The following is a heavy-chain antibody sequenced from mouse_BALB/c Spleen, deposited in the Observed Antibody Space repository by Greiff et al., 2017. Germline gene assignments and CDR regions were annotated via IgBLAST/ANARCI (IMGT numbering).Heavy chain of an antibody. V-gene: IGHV2-9*02. J-gene: IGHJ3*01. Sequence: VMLVESGPGLVAPSQSLSITCTVSGFSLTSYGVHWVRQPPGKGLEWLGVIWAGGSTNYNSALMSRLSISKDNPNSQVFLKMNSLQTDDTAMYYCARPYHYYGRSYWGQGTLVTVSA. CDR2: IWAGGST. CDR3: ARPYHYYGRSY. CDR1: GFSLTSYG. D-gene: IGHD1-1*01.